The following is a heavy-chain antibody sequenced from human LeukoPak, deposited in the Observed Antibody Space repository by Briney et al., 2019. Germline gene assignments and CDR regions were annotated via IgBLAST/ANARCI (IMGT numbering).Heavy chain of an antibody. D-gene: IGHD5-18*01. CDR2: IKSKTDGGTT. CDR1: GFTFSNAW. J-gene: IGHJ4*02. Sequence: GGSLRLSCAASGFTFSNAWMSWVRQAPGKGLEWVGRIKSKTDGGTTDYAAPVKGRFTISRDDSKNTLYLQMNSLKTEDTAVYYCPTGGVTQITYTFDSWGQGTLVTVSS. CDR3: PTGGVTQITYTFDS. V-gene: IGHV3-15*01.